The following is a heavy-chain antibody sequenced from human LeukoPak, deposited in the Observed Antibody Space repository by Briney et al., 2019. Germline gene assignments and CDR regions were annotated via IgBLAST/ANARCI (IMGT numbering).Heavy chain of an antibody. J-gene: IGHJ5*02. D-gene: IGHD6-6*01. CDR2: IYYSGSP. Sequence: SETLSLTCAVYGGSFSVYYWSWIRQPPGKGLEWIGYIYYSGSPNYNPSLKSRVTISVDTSKNQFSLKLSSVTAADTAVYYCARERGVAARVWFDPWGQGTLVTVSS. V-gene: IGHV4-59*01. CDR1: GGSFSVYY. CDR3: ARERGVAARVWFDP.